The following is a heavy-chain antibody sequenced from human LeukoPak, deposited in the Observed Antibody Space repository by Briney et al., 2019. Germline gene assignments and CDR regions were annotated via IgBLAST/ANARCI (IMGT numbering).Heavy chain of an antibody. CDR3: AKGSLGSFDRRYPRGPLDY. D-gene: IGHD3-10*01. V-gene: IGHV3-23*01. J-gene: IGHJ4*02. CDR2: ISPGGGST. Sequence: QPGGSLRLSCAASGFTFSSYAMSWVRQAPGKGLEWVSSISPGGGSTYYADSVKGRFTISRDNSTNTLYLQMNSLRAEDTAIYYCAKGSLGSFDRRYPRGPLDYWGQGTLVTVPS. CDR1: GFTFSSYA.